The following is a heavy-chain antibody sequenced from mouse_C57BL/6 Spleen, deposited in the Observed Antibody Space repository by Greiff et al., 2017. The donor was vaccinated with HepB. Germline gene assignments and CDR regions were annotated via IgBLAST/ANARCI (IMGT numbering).Heavy chain of an antibody. D-gene: IGHD1-3*01. CDR1: GYTFTDYN. CDR3: ARPFSTRDYYAMDY. J-gene: IGHJ4*01. V-gene: IGHV1-18*01. Sequence: EVQLQQSGPELVKPGASVKIPCKASGYTFTDYNMDWVKQSHGKSLEWIGDINPNNGGTIYNQKFKGKATLTVDKSSSTAYMELRSLTSEDTAVYYCARPFSTRDYYAMDYWGLGTSVTVSS. CDR2: INPNNGGT.